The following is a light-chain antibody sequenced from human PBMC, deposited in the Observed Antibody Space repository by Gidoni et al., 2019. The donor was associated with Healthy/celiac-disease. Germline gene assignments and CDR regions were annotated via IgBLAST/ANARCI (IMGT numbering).Light chain of an antibody. CDR2: WAS. V-gene: IGKV4-1*01. CDR3: QQYYSTPPT. Sequence: EIVMTQSPDSLAVSLGERATINCKSSQSVLYSSNNKNYLAWYQQKPGQPPKLLIYWASTRESGVPDRFSGSGSGTDFTLTISSLQAEDVAVYYCQQYYSTPPTFXQXTKVEIK. J-gene: IGKJ1*01. CDR1: QSVLYSSNNKNY.